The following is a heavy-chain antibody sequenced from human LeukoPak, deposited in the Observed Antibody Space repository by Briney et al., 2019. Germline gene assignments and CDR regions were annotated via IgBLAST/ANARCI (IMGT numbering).Heavy chain of an antibody. V-gene: IGHV1-2*02. D-gene: IGHD5-12*01. CDR2: INPNTGGT. CDR3: ARDLATIDGIAWYYFEN. Sequence: ASVKVSCKASGYTFTDHYIHWVRHAPGQGFEWMGWINPNTGGTDNAQKFQDRIAISTYTSISTVYMELSRLKSDDTALYYCARDLATIDGIAWYYFENWGQGTLDTVS. CDR1: GYTFTDHY. J-gene: IGHJ4*02.